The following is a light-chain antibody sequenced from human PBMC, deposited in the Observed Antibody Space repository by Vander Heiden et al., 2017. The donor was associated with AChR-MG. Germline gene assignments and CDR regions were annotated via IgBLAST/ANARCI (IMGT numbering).Light chain of an antibody. CDR2: GAS. J-gene: IGKJ2*03. CDR1: QSVTKNY. CDR3: HQYGSLYS. V-gene: IGKV3-20*01. Sequence: EIVLTPSPGTLSLSPGERATLSCKASQSVTKNYLAWYQQKPGQSPRLLIYGASRRATGVPDRFSGGGSGTDFTLTISSLEPEDFAVYYCHQYGSLYSFGQGTNLEIK.